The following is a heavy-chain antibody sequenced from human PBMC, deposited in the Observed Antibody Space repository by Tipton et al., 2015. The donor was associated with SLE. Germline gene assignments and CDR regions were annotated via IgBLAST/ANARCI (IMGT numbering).Heavy chain of an antibody. D-gene: IGHD3-16*01. CDR3: ARARAGDHYFDY. CDR2: VNYGGNT. V-gene: IGHV4-34*01. CDR1: SGSFSGYR. J-gene: IGHJ4*02. Sequence: TLSLTCIIYSGSFSGYRWSWIRQSPGKGLEWIGEVNYGGNTNYNPSLESRATISIATSEKQLSLKLSSVTAADTAVYYCARARAGDHYFDYWGQGTLVTVSS.